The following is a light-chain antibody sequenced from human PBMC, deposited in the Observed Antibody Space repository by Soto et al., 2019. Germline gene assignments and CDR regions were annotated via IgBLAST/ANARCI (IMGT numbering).Light chain of an antibody. V-gene: IGKV3-11*01. CDR1: QSVRSN. Sequence: EIVLTQSPATLSLSPGERATLSCRASQSVRSNLAWYQQKPGQAPRLLIYDASNRATGIPGRFSGSGSVTDFTLTISNLEPEDFAVYYCQQRSNLPWTFGQGAKVEIK. CDR3: QQRSNLPWT. CDR2: DAS. J-gene: IGKJ1*01.